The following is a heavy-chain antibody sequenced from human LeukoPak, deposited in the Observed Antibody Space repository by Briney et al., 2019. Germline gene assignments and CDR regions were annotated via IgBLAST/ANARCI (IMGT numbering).Heavy chain of an antibody. Sequence: ASVKVSCKASGYTFTSYYMHWVRQAPGQGLEWMGLINPSGGSTSYAQKFQGRVTMTRDTSTSTVYMELSSLRSEDTAVYYCARVSLAAADTLHFDYWGQGTLVTVSS. CDR3: ARVSLAAADTLHFDY. CDR1: GYTFTSYY. CDR2: INPSGGST. D-gene: IGHD6-13*01. J-gene: IGHJ4*02. V-gene: IGHV1-46*01.